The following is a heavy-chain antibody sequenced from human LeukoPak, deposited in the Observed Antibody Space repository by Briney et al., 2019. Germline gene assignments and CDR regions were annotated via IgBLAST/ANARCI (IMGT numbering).Heavy chain of an antibody. CDR3: ARHRAVEMATIVDY. D-gene: IGHD5-24*01. CDR1: GGSFSGYY. Sequence: SETLSLTCAVYGGSFSGYYWSWIRQPPGKGLEWIGEINHSGSTYYNPSLKSRVTISVDTSKNQFSLKLSSVTAADTAVYYCARHRAVEMATIVDYWGQGTLVTVSS. CDR2: INHSGST. J-gene: IGHJ4*02. V-gene: IGHV4-34*01.